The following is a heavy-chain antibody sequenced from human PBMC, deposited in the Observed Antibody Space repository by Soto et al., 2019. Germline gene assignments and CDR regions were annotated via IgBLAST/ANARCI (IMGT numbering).Heavy chain of an antibody. J-gene: IGHJ6*02. CDR1: GFTFSSYS. CDR3: ARDVGGRNYYYYYGMDV. CDR2: ISSSSSTI. V-gene: IGHV3-48*02. D-gene: IGHD3-10*01. Sequence: GGSLRLSCAASGFTFSSYSMNWVRQAPGKGLEWVSYISSSSSTIYYADSVKGRFTISRDNAKNSLYLQMNSLRDEDTAVYYCARDVGGRNYYYYYGMDVWGQGTTVTVSS.